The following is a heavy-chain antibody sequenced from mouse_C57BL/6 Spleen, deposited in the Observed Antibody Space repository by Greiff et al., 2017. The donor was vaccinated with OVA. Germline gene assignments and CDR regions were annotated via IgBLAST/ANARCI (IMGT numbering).Heavy chain of an antibody. Sequence: VQLQQSGAELARPGASVKLSCKASGYTFTSYGISWVKQRTGQGLEWIGEIHPRSGNTYYNEKFKGKATLTADKSSSTAYMELRSLTSEDSAVYFCATITTVVAYDYWGQGTTLTVSS. D-gene: IGHD1-1*01. CDR3: ATITTVVAYDY. V-gene: IGHV1-81*01. CDR2: IHPRSGNT. CDR1: GYTFTSYG. J-gene: IGHJ2*01.